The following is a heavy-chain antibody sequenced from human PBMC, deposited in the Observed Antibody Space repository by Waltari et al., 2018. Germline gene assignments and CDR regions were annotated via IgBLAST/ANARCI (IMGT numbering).Heavy chain of an antibody. CDR1: GGSISRSSYY. V-gene: IGHV4-39*01. D-gene: IGHD5-18*01. Sequence: QLQLQESGPGLVKPSETLSLTCTVSGGSISRSSYYWGWIRQPPGKGLEWIGSIYYSGSTYYNPSLKSRVTISVDTSKNQFSLKLSSVTAADTAVYYCARHDRIQLTLDYWGQGTLVTVSS. J-gene: IGHJ4*02. CDR3: ARHDRIQLTLDY. CDR2: IYYSGST.